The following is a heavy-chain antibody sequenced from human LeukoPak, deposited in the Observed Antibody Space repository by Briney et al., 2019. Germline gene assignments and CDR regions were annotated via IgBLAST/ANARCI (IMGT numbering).Heavy chain of an antibody. CDR1: GGPISSGGYY. J-gene: IGHJ4*02. Sequence: SQTLSLTCTVSGGPISSGGYYWSWIRQPPGKGLEWIGYIYHSGSTYYNPSLKSRVTISVDRSKNQFSLKLSSVTAADTAVYYWAGGMSAAGTVKFDYWGQETLVTVSS. CDR2: IYHSGST. V-gene: IGHV4-30-2*01. D-gene: IGHD6-13*01. CDR3: AGGMSAAGTVKFDY.